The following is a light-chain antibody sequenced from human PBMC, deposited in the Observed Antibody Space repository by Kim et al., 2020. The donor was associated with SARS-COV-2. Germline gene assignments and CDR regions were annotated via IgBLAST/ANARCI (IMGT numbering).Light chain of an antibody. J-gene: IGKJ1*01. Sequence: EIVLTQSPATLSVSPGERATLSCRASQNIDNRLVWYQQKPGQAPRLLMFGASARATGFPARFSGSGSGTEFILTISSLQSEDFAVYYCQQYYTWPRTFGQGTKVDIK. CDR3: QQYYTWPRT. V-gene: IGKV3-15*01. CDR2: GAS. CDR1: QNIDNR.